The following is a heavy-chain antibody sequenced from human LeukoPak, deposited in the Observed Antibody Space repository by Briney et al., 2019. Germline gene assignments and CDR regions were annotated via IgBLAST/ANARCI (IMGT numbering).Heavy chain of an antibody. CDR1: GFTFSSYG. CDR2: ISYDGSNK. V-gene: IGHV3-30*03. Sequence: PGRSLRLSCAASGFTFSSYGMHWVRQAPGKGLEWVAVISYDGSNKFYADSVKGRFTISRDSSKNTLYLQMNSLRAEDTAVYYCARGGSSGYYFDYWGQGTLVTVSS. D-gene: IGHD3-22*01. J-gene: IGHJ4*02. CDR3: ARGGSSGYYFDY.